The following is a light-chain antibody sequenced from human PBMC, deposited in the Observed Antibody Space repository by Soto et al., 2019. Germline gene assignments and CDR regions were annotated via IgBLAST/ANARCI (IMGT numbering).Light chain of an antibody. CDR2: AAS. CDR1: QSISSY. Sequence: DIQMTQSPSSLSASVGDRVTITCRASQSISSYLNWYQQKPGKAPKLLIYAASSLQSGVTSRFSGSGSGTDFTLTISSLQPEDFATYYYQQIYSTPAFTFGPGTKVDIK. V-gene: IGKV1-39*01. J-gene: IGKJ3*01. CDR3: QQIYSTPAFT.